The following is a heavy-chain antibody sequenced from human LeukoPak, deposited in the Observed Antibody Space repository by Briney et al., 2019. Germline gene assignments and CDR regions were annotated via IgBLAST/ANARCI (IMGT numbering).Heavy chain of an antibody. V-gene: IGHV3-64D*09. CDR2: VSSIGGST. CDR1: GFTFSSYV. D-gene: IGHD2-8*01. CDR3: VKEGNGAFDI. J-gene: IGHJ3*02. Sequence: GGSLRLSCSASGFTFSSYVMFWVRQAPGKGLEYVSAVSSIGGSTYYADSVKGRFAISRDNSKNTLYLQMISLRPEDTAVYYCVKEGNGAFDIWGQGTMVTVSS.